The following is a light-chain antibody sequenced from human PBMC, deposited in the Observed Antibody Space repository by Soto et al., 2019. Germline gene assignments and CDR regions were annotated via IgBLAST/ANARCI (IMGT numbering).Light chain of an antibody. V-gene: IGKV4-1*01. CDR2: WAS. J-gene: IGKJ5*01. CDR1: LSLLYSSNNKNY. CDR3: QQYYSTPVT. Sequence: DIVMTQSPDSLAVPLGERATINCKSSLSLLYSSNNKNYLAWYQQKPGQPPKLLIYWASTRASGVPDRFSGSGSGTDFTRTISSLQAEDVAVYYCQQYYSTPVTFGQGTRLEIK.